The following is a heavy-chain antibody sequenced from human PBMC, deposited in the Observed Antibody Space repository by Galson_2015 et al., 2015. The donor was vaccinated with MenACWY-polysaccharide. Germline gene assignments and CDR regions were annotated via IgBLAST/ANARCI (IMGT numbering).Heavy chain of an antibody. D-gene: IGHD3-22*01. CDR3: ARIGGMNKGNYYNYGWFDP. V-gene: IGHV4-59*01. CDR2: IHYSGNT. CDR1: GGSMSTYH. J-gene: IGHJ5*02. Sequence: SETLSLTCTVSGGSMSTYHWSWIRQSPGKGLEWIGWIHYSGNTKYSPSLKSRVTISVDTSENQFSLKLSSVTTADTAVYYCARIGGMNKGNYYNYGWFDPWGQGTLVTVSS.